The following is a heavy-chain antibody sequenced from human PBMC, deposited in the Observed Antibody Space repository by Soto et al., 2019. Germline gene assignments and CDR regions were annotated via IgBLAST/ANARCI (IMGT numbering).Heavy chain of an antibody. D-gene: IGHD3-10*01. V-gene: IGHV4-59*01. Sequence: QVQLQESGPGLVKPSETLSLTCTVSGGSISSYYWSWIRQPPGKGLEWIGYIYYSGSTNYNPSLKSRVTISVDTSKNQFSLKLSSVTAADTAVYYCARGTMVRGATFDYWGQGTLVTVSS. CDR2: IYYSGST. CDR3: ARGTMVRGATFDY. CDR1: GGSISSYY. J-gene: IGHJ4*02.